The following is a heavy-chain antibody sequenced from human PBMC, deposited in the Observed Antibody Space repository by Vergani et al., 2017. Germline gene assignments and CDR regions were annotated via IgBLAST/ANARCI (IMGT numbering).Heavy chain of an antibody. Sequence: EVQLLESGGDLVQPGGSLRFSCAASGFTFIMHAMSWVRQAPGKGLEWVSTLSASDRRTHYAYSVKGRFTISRDISKNTLLLHMNSLRPEDTAVYYCAKVGRSEVAGTFGAFDIWGQGTMVTVSS. CDR3: AKVGRSEVAGTFGAFDI. D-gene: IGHD6-19*01. CDR2: LSASDRRT. CDR1: GFTFIMHA. V-gene: IGHV3-23*01. J-gene: IGHJ3*02.